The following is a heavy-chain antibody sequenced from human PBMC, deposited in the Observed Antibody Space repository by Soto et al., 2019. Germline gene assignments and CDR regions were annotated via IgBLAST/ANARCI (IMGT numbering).Heavy chain of an antibody. CDR1: GDSITSYY. J-gene: IGHJ4*02. CDR3: ARDPELRGYFDY. CDR2: FYYSGGT. V-gene: IGHV4-59*01. Sequence: QVQLQESGAGLVKPSETLSLTCTVSGDSITSYYWSWIRQPRGKGLEWIGCFYYSGGTNYNPSLKTRVTISIDTSKNQFSLKLSSVTAADTAVYYCARDPELRGYFDYWGQGTLVTVSS. D-gene: IGHD1-26*01.